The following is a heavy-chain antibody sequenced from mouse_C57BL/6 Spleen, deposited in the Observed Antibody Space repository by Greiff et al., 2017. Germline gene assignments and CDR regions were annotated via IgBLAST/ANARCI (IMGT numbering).Heavy chain of an antibody. Sequence: VQLQQSGPELVKPGASVKISCKASGYSFTGYYMNWVKQSPEKSLEWIGEINPSTGGTTYNQKFKAKATLTVDKSSSTAYMQLKSLTSEDSAVYYCARGDGSLYYFDYWGQGTTLTVSS. D-gene: IGHD1-1*01. V-gene: IGHV1-42*01. CDR2: INPSTGGT. J-gene: IGHJ2*01. CDR3: ARGDGSLYYFDY. CDR1: GYSFTGYY.